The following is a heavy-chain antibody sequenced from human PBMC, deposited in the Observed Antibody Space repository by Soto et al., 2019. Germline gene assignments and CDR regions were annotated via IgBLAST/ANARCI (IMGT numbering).Heavy chain of an antibody. CDR2: ISNDGTNK. Sequence: GGSLRLSCAASGFTFRSYGMHWVRQAPGKGLEWLAVISNDGTNKYLADSVKGRLTLSRDNSRNTLSLEINNLRPEDTAVYYCGKDTLDCSGGDCPLYYYYGMDVWGQGT. V-gene: IGHV3-30*18. J-gene: IGHJ6*02. CDR3: GKDTLDCSGGDCPLYYYYGMDV. CDR1: GFTFRSYG. D-gene: IGHD2-15*01.